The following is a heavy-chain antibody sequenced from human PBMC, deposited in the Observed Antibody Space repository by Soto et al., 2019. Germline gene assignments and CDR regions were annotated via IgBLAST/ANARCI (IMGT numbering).Heavy chain of an antibody. CDR3: AKDKQWLIKRQSAFDI. D-gene: IGHD6-19*01. CDR2: ISYDGSNK. V-gene: IGHV3-30*18. Sequence: GVSLRLSCAASGFTFSSYGMHWVRQAPGKGLEWVAVISYDGSNKYYADSVKGRFTISRDNSKNTLYLQMNSLRAEDTAVYYCAKDKQWLIKRQSAFDIWGQGTMVTVSS. CDR1: GFTFSSYG. J-gene: IGHJ3*02.